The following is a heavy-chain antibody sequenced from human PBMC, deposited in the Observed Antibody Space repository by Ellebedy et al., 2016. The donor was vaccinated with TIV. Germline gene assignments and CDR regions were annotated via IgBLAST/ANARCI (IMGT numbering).Heavy chain of an antibody. CDR1: GLTVISNY. D-gene: IGHD7-27*01. CDR2: IYSGGAT. J-gene: IGHJ4*02. CDR3: ATFNWGSDYFED. V-gene: IGHV3-53*01. Sequence: GESLKISCAASGLTVISNYMAWVRQPPGKGLEWVSLIYSGGATYYADPVKARFTISRDKSTNTLHLQMDNLSAEETAVYYCATFNWGSDYFEDWGQGTLVTVSS.